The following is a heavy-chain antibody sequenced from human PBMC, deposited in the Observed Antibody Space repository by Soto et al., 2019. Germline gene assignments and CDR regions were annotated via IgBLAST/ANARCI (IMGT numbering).Heavy chain of an antibody. CDR2: IYYSGST. V-gene: IGHV4-31*03. J-gene: IGHJ6*02. D-gene: IGHD2-15*01. CDR1: GGSISSGGYY. Sequence: QVQLQESGPGLVKPSQTLSLTCTVSGGSISSGGYYWSWIRQHPGKGLEWIGYIYYSGSTYYNPSLKSRVTISVDTSKNQFSLKLSSVTAADTAVYYCARDSIVWVVAASYYYGMDVWGQGTTVTVSS. CDR3: ARDSIVWVVAASYYYGMDV.